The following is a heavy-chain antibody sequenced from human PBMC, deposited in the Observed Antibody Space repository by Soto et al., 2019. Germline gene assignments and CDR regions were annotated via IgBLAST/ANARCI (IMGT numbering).Heavy chain of an antibody. CDR3: SSDLTVSSGWYHQSN. CDR1: GFTFSSYS. V-gene: IGHV3-48*02. J-gene: IGHJ4*02. CDR2: ISSSSSTI. D-gene: IGHD6-13*01. Sequence: GGSLRLSCAASGFTFSSYSMNWVRQAPGKGLEWVSYISSSSSTIYYADSVKGRFTISRDNAKNSLYLQMKSLRDEDTAVYYCSSDLTVSSGWYHQSNWGQGTLVTV.